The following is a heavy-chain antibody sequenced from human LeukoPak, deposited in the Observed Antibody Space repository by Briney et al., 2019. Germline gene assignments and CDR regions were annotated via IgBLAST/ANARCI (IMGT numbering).Heavy chain of an antibody. J-gene: IGHJ6*02. CDR2: IDDSGVIR. CDR1: GFTFKTHA. D-gene: IGHD3-22*01. CDR3: AKRLKRNYYYHYAMDV. V-gene: IGHV3-23*01. Sequence: PGGSLRLSCAASGFTFKTHAMSWVCQAPGKGLEWVSRIDDSGVIRSYADSVKGRFTISRDNSKMTLTLQMNSLRAEDTAVYYCAKRLKRNYYYHYAMDVWGQGTTVTVSS.